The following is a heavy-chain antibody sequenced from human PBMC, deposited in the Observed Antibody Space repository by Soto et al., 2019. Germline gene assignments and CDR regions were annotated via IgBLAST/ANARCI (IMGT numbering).Heavy chain of an antibody. CDR2: INSDGSST. CDR1: LFTFSSYW. CDR3: ARESDNEFFDY. D-gene: IGHD1-1*01. Sequence: PGGSLRHSCAASLFTFSSYWRHWVLKAPGKVLVLVSRINSDGSSTSYADSVKGRFTISRDNAKNTLYLQMNSLRAEDTAVYYCARESDNEFFDYWGQGTLVTVSS. V-gene: IGHV3-74*01. J-gene: IGHJ4*02.